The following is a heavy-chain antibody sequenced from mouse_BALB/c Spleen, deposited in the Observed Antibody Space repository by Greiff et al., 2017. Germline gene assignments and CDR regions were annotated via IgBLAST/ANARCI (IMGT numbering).Heavy chain of an antibody. Sequence: QVQLQQSGPGLVAPSQSLSITCTVSGFSLTDYGVSWIRQPPGKGLEWLGVIWGGGSTYYNSALKSRLSISKDNSKSQVFLKMNSLQTDDTAMYYCAKHADRYDVGNYALDYWGQGTSVTVSS. CDR1: GFSLTDYG. J-gene: IGHJ4*01. CDR3: AKHADRYDVGNYALDY. D-gene: IGHD2-14*01. CDR2: IWGGGST. V-gene: IGHV2-6-5*01.